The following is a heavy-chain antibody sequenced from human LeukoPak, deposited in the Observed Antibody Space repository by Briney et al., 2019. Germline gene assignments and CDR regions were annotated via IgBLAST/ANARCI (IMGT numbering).Heavy chain of an antibody. Sequence: SVKVSCKASGGTFSSYAISWVRQAPGQGLEWMGGIIPIFGTANYAQKFQGRVTITTAESTSTAYMELSSLRSEDTAVYYCARPSGDDRSGYHTGGWGEDYYYYMDVWGKGTTVTVSS. CDR1: GGTFSSYA. D-gene: IGHD3-22*01. CDR2: IIPIFGTA. V-gene: IGHV1-69*05. CDR3: ARPSGDDRSGYHTGGWGEDYYYYMDV. J-gene: IGHJ6*03.